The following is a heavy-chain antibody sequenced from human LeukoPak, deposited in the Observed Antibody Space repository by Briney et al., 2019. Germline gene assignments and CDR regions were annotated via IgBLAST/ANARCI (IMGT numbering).Heavy chain of an antibody. CDR3: ARRIAAAGLNWFDP. D-gene: IGHD6-13*01. Sequence: SETLSLTCTVPGGSISSYYWSWIRQPPGKGLEWIGYIYYSGSTNYNPSLKSRVTISVDQSTTQFSLKLSSVTAADTAVYYCARRIAAAGLNWFDPWGQGTLVTVSS. CDR1: GGSISSYY. J-gene: IGHJ5*02. V-gene: IGHV4-59*08. CDR2: IYYSGST.